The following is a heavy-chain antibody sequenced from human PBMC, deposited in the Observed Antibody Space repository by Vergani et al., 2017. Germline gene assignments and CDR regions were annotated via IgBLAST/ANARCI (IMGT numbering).Heavy chain of an antibody. J-gene: IGHJ5*01. CDR3: ARFPNIVGENWFDS. D-gene: IGHD2/OR15-2a*01. V-gene: IGHV3-48*01. Sequence: QLVESGGGWVQPGGSLRLSCVVSGFDFSSYIMNWVRQAPGKGLEWVSFVSTGTKSQSYAESVKGRFTISRDSAKNSLYLQMDSLRAEDTAVYYCARFPNIVGENWFDSWGQGTLVTVSS. CDR2: VSTGTKSQ. CDR1: GFDFSSYI.